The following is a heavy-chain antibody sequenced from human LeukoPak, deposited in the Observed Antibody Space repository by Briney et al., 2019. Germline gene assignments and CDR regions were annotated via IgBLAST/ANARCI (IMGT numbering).Heavy chain of an antibody. J-gene: IGHJ4*02. Sequence: PSETLSLTCAVYGGSFSGYYWSWLRQPPGKGLEWIGEINHSGSTNYNPSLKSRVTISVDTSKNQFSLKLSSVTAADTAVYYCVRGPITSSGYYNTLDFWGQGILVTVSS. CDR2: INHSGST. CDR1: GGSFSGYY. V-gene: IGHV4-34*01. D-gene: IGHD3-22*01. CDR3: VRGPITSSGYYNTLDF.